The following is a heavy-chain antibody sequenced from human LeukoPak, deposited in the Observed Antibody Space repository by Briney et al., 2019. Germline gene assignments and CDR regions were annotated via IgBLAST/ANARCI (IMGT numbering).Heavy chain of an antibody. CDR1: GGSISSGGYY. J-gene: IGHJ6*02. CDR2: IYYSGST. V-gene: IGHV4-31*03. D-gene: IGHD3-3*01. CDR3: ARANHQNEYDFWSGYRTGYYYYGMDV. Sequence: SETLSLTCTVSGGSISSGGYYWSWIRQHPGKGLEWIGYIYYSGSTYYNPSLKSRVTISVDTSKNQFSLTLSSVTAADTAVYYCARANHQNEYDFWSGYRTGYYYYGMDVWGQGTTVTVSS.